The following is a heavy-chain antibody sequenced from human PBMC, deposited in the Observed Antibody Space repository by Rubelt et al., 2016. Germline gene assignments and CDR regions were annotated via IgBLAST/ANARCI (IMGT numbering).Heavy chain of an antibody. CDR3: ARGYDFWSGPPGY. CDR1: GFTFSGYW. V-gene: IGHV3-7*01. Sequence: EVQLVESGGGLVQPGGSLRLPCTTSGFTFSGYWMTWFRQAPGKGLEWVAIIKQDGSERYYLDSVMGRFTISRDNAKNSLYLQMNSLRVEDTAVYYCARGYDFWSGPPGYWGQGTLVTVSS. J-gene: IGHJ4*02. CDR2: IKQDGSER. D-gene: IGHD3-3*01.